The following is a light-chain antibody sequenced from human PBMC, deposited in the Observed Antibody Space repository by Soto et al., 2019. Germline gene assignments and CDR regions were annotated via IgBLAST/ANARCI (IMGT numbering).Light chain of an antibody. CDR3: HQYNKWPLT. J-gene: IGKJ4*01. CDR2: DAS. CDR1: ESVSS. Sequence: EIVTTQSPATLSVSPEERATLSCRTSESVSSLAWYQQKPGQVPRLLIYDASSRATGIPARFSGSGSGTEFTLTISRLQSEDFAVYYCHQYNKWPLTFGGGTKVEIK. V-gene: IGKV3-15*01.